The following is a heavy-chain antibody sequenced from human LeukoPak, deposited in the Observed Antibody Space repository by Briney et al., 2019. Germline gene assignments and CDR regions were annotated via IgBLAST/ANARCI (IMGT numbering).Heavy chain of an antibody. Sequence: ASVKVSCKASGYTFTSYDINWVRQATGQGLEWMGWMNPNSGNTGYAQKFQGRVTITRNTSISTAHMELSSLRSEDTAVYYCARSGYYYDSSGYYQMDYWGQGTLVTVSS. V-gene: IGHV1-8*03. D-gene: IGHD3-22*01. J-gene: IGHJ4*02. CDR3: ARSGYYYDSSGYYQMDY. CDR1: GYTFTSYD. CDR2: MNPNSGNT.